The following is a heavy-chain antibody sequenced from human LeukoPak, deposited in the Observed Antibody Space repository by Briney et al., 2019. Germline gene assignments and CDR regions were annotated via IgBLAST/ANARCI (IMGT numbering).Heavy chain of an antibody. Sequence: SETLSLTCTVSGGSISSGGYSWSWIRQPPGKGLEWIGYIYHSGSTYYNPSLKSRVTISVDRSKNQFSLKLSSVTAADTAVYYCARGPVVVVAAFDIWGQGTMVTVSS. J-gene: IGHJ3*02. D-gene: IGHD2-15*01. V-gene: IGHV4-30-2*01. CDR1: GGSISSGGYS. CDR2: IYHSGST. CDR3: ARGPVVVVAAFDI.